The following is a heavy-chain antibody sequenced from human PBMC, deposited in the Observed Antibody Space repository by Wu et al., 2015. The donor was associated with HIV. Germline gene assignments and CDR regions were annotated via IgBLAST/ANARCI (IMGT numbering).Heavy chain of an antibody. CDR1: GGTFNNYA. CDR3: ARRATYYYDSSGYYYHGMDV. D-gene: IGHD3-22*01. V-gene: IGHV1-69*13. CDR2: ITPLFGRP. J-gene: IGHJ6*02. Sequence: QVQLVQSGAEVKKPGSSVKVSCKASGGTFNNYAINWVRQAPGEGLEWMGRITPLFGRPNYAQRFQDRVTIIADESTSTAYMELRSLRSEDTAVYYCARRATYYYDSSGYYYHGMDVWGQGTTVTVSS.